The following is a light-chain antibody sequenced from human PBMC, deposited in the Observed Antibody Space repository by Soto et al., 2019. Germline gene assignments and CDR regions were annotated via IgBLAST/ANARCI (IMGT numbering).Light chain of an antibody. J-gene: IGLJ2*01. Sequence: QSALTQPASVSGSPGQSITISCTGTSSDVGAYNSVSWYQQHPGKAPKLMIYEVSNRPSGVSNRSSGSKSGNTASLTISGLQAEDEADYYCSSYTSSSTLVVFGGGTKLTVL. CDR3: SSYTSSSTLVV. CDR2: EVS. CDR1: SSDVGAYNS. V-gene: IGLV2-14*01.